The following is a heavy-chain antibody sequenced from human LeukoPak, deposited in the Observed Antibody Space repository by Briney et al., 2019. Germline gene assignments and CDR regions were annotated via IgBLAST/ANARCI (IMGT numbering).Heavy chain of an antibody. Sequence: PSETLSLTCTVSGGSIGSYYWSRIRQPPGKGLEWIGYIYYTGSTNYNPSLKSRVTMSVDTSKNQFSLKVTSVTVADTALYYCAGSKMTTVTTTDYWGQGTLVTVSS. D-gene: IGHD4-17*01. CDR3: AGSKMTTVTTTDY. V-gene: IGHV4-59*01. CDR2: IYYTGST. CDR1: GGSIGSYY. J-gene: IGHJ4*02.